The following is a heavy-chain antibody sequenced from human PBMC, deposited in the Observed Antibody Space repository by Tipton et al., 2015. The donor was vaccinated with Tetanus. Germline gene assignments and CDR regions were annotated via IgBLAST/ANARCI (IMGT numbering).Heavy chain of an antibody. CDR3: ARDRGGGRVVRLNWFDP. CDR1: GASIRSSRYF. V-gene: IGHV4-31*03. D-gene: IGHD3-10*01. J-gene: IGHJ5*02. CDR2: IYYSGDT. Sequence: LRLSCSVSGASIRSSRYFWNWVRQYPGKGLEWIGYIYYSGDTYINPSLKSRVTMSVDTSKNQFSLNVTSVTAADTAVYYCARDRGGGRVVRLNWFDPWGQGMLVTVSS.